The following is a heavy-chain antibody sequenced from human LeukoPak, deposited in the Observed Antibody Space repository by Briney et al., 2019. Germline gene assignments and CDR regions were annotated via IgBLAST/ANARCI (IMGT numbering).Heavy chain of an antibody. D-gene: IGHD6-19*01. J-gene: IGHJ4*02. CDR2: INHSGST. V-gene: IGHV4-34*01. Sequence: SETLSLTCAVYGGSFSGYYWSWIRQPPGKGLEWIGEINHSGSTNYNPSLKSRVTISVDTSKNQFSLKLSSVTAADTAVYYCAREGYSSGWYQGYWGQGTLVTVSS. CDR3: AREGYSSGWYQGY. CDR1: GGSFSGYY.